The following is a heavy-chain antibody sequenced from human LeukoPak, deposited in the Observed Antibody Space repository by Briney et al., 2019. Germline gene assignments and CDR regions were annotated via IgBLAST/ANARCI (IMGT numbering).Heavy chain of an antibody. CDR2: ISGSGGST. J-gene: IGHJ4*02. Sequence: GGSLRLSCAASGFTFGSYAMSWVRQAPGKGLEWVSAISGSGGSTYYADSVKGRFTISRDNSKNTLYLQMNSLRAEDAALYYCAKDCTSTNCYVDYWGQGTLVTVSS. V-gene: IGHV3-23*01. D-gene: IGHD2-2*01. CDR1: GFTFGSYA. CDR3: AKDCTSTNCYVDY.